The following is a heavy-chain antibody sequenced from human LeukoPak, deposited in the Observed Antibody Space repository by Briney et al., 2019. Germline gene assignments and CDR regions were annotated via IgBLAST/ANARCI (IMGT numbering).Heavy chain of an antibody. CDR1: GGSITSGGHY. J-gene: IGHJ4*02. CDR3: ARSAESGYADFDY. CDR2: TYYSGNA. V-gene: IGHV4-31*03. D-gene: IGHD5-12*01. Sequence: SETLSLTCTVSGGSITSGGHYWSWIRPHPGKGLEWIGYTYYSGNAYNTPSLKSRVTKSVDTSKNQFSLKVSSVTAADTAVYYCARSAESGYADFDYWGQGTLVTVSS.